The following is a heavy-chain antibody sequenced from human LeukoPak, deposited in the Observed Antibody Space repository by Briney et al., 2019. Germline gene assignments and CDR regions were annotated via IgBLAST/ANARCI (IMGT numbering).Heavy chain of an antibody. D-gene: IGHD6-13*01. CDR3: PRSIAAAHFDY. J-gene: IGHJ4*02. V-gene: IGHV4-30-2*01. CDR2: IYHSGST. Sequence: SETLSLTCAVSGGSISSGGYSWTWIRQPPGKGLEWIGYIYHSGSTYYNPSLKSRVTISVDRSKNQFSLKLSSVTAADTDVYYCPRSIAAAHFDYWGQGTLVTVSS. CDR1: GGSISSGGYS.